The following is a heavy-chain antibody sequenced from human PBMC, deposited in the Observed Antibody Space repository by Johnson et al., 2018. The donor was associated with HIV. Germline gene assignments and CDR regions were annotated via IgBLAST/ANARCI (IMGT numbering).Heavy chain of an antibody. CDR1: GFTFSTYA. V-gene: IGHV3-30*04. Sequence: VQLVESGGGVVQPGRSLRLSCAASGFTFSTYAMHWVRQAPGKGLEWVAVISYDGSNKYYADSVKGRFTISRDNSNNTLYLQMNSLRAEDTAVYYCARDPDIWGQGTMVTVSS. J-gene: IGHJ3*02. CDR3: ARDPDI. CDR2: ISYDGSNK.